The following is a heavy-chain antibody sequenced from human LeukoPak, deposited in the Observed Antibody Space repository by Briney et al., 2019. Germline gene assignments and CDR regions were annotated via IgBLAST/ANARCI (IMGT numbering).Heavy chain of an antibody. D-gene: IGHD3-3*01. CDR2: IWYDGSNK. Sequence: GGSLRLSCAASGFTFSSYGMHWVRQAPGKGLEWVAVIWYDGSNKYYADSVKGRFTISRDNSKNTLYLQMNSLRAEDTAVYYCARYYDFWSGYYTCDYWGQGTLVTVSS. V-gene: IGHV3-33*01. CDR3: ARYYDFWSGYYTCDY. J-gene: IGHJ4*02. CDR1: GFTFSSYG.